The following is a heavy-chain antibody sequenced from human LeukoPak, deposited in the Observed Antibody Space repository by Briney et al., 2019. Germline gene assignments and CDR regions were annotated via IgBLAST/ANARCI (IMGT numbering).Heavy chain of an antibody. CDR1: GYTFTSYY. D-gene: IGHD3-10*01. CDR2: INPTGGST. CDR3: ARDLGSGSHNWFDP. Sequence: ASVKVSCKASGYTFTSYYMHWVRQAPGQGLEWMGLINPTGGSTGYAQKFQGRVTMTRDMSTSTDYMELSSLRSEDTAIYYCARDLGSGSHNWFDPWGQGTLVTVSS. J-gene: IGHJ5*02. V-gene: IGHV1-46*01.